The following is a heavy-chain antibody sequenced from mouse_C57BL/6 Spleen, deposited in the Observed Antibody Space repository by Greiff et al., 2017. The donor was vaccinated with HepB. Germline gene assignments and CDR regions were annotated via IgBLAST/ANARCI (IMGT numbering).Heavy chain of an antibody. CDR2: ISSGGDYI. Sequence: EVKLMESGEGLVKPGGSLKLSCAASGFTFSSYAMSWVRQTPEKRLEWVAYISSGGDYIYYADTVKGRFTISRDNARNTLYLQMSSLKSEDTAMYYCTRDGYDVGWFAYWGQGTLVTVSA. J-gene: IGHJ3*01. CDR3: TRDGYDVGWFAY. V-gene: IGHV5-9-1*02. D-gene: IGHD2-2*01. CDR1: GFTFSSYA.